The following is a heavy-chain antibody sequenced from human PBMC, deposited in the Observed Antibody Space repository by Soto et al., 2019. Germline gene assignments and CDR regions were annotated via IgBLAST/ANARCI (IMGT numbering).Heavy chain of an antibody. CDR1: GGSISSSGFY. CDR2: SYYSGST. Sequence: QVQLQESGPGLVKPSQTLSLTCTVSGGSISSSGFYWSWIRQHPGKGLEWIGYSYYSGSTYYNPSLTSPVTMSVDTSKNQFSLKLSSVTAADTAVYYCARSAAGTWVDFDFWGQGTLVTVSS. V-gene: IGHV4-31*01. CDR3: ARSAAGTWVDFDF. D-gene: IGHD6-13*01. J-gene: IGHJ4*02.